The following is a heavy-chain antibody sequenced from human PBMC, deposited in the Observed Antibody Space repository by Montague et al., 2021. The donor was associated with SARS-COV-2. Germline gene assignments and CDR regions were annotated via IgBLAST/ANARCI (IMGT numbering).Heavy chain of an antibody. Sequence: PALVKPTQTLTLTCTFSGFSLRTSGVGVGWIRQPPGKALEWLALIYWDDDKRYSPSLKSRLTITKDTSKNQVVLTMTNMDPVDTATYYCAHRHPLPPNYYGWGSYCGRVNWFDPGGQGTLVTVSS. J-gene: IGHJ5*02. V-gene: IGHV2-5*02. CDR1: GFSLRTSGVG. D-gene: IGHD3-10*01. CDR2: IYWDDDK. CDR3: AHRHPLPPNYYGWGSYCGRVNWFDP.